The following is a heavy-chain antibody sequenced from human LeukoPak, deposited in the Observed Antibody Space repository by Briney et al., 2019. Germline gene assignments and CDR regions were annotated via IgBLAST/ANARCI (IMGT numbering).Heavy chain of an antibody. V-gene: IGHV4-61*01. D-gene: IGHD5-12*01. Sequence: SETLSLTCTVSGGSVSSGSYYWSWIRQPPGTGLEWIGYIYYSGSTNYNPSLKSRVTISVDTSKNQFSLKLSSVTAADTAVYYCARDLSGYDYNWFDPWGQGTLVTVSS. CDR2: IYYSGST. J-gene: IGHJ5*02. CDR1: GGSVSSGSYY. CDR3: ARDLSGYDYNWFDP.